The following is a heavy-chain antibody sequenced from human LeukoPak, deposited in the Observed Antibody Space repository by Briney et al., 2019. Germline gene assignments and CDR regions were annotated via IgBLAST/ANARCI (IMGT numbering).Heavy chain of an antibody. D-gene: IGHD2-8*01. CDR2: IKQDGSEK. J-gene: IGHJ4*02. CDR3: AKAGNGFHY. Sequence: GGSLRLSCAASGFTFSTNWMGWVRQAPGKGLEWVANIKQDGSEKNYVDSVKGRFTISRDNAKSSLYLQMNSLRVEDTALYYCAKAGNGFHYWGQGALVTVSS. CDR1: GFTFSTNW. V-gene: IGHV3-7*01.